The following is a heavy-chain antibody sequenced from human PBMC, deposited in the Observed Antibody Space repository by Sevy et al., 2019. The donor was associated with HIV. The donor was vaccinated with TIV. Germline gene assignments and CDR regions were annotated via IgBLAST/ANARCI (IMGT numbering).Heavy chain of an antibody. CDR2: INTNTGNP. D-gene: IGHD3-22*01. CDR3: ARDLYYDSSAYSDY. J-gene: IGHJ4*02. V-gene: IGHV7-4-1*02. CDR1: GYTFSSYA. Sequence: ASVKVSCKASGYTFSSYAMNWVRQAPGQGLEWMGWINTNTGNPTYAQGFTGRFVFSLDTSVSTAYLQINSLKAEDTAVYYCARDLYYDSSAYSDYWGQGTLVTVSS.